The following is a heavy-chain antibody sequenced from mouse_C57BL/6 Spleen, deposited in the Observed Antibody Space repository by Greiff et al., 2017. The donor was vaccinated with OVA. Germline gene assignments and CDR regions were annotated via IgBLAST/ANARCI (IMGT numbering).Heavy chain of an antibody. D-gene: IGHD2-1*01. J-gene: IGHJ2*01. CDR3: ARPGYYGNYFDY. CDR1: GFTFSDYG. CDR2: ISSGSSTI. Sequence: EVQRVESGGGLVKPGGSLKLSCAASGFTFSDYGMHWVRQAPEKGLEWVAYISSGSSTIYYADTVKGRFTISRDNAKNTLFLQRTSLRSEDTAMYYCARPGYYGNYFDYWGQGTTLTVSS. V-gene: IGHV5-17*01.